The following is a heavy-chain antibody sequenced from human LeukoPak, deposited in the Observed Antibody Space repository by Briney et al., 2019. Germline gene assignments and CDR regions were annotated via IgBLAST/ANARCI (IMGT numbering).Heavy chain of an antibody. V-gene: IGHV4-34*01. CDR1: GGSFSGYH. J-gene: IGHJ4*02. CDR2: INHSGST. CDR3: ARRRYSYGYVGY. Sequence: PSETLSLTCAVYGGSFSGYHWSWIRQPPGKGLEWIGEINHSGSTNYNPSLKSRVTISVDTSKNQFSLKLSSVTAADTAVYYCARRRYSYGYVGYWGQGTLVTVSS. D-gene: IGHD5-18*01.